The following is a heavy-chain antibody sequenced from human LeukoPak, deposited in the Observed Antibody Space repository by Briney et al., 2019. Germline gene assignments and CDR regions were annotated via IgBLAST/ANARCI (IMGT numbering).Heavy chain of an antibody. V-gene: IGHV4-4*07. CDR3: ARDHCSSTSCYSAADAFDI. CDR1: GGSISSYY. D-gene: IGHD2-2*01. J-gene: IGHJ3*02. Sequence: SETLSLTCTVSGGSISSYYWSWIRQPAGKGLEWIGRIYTSGSTNYNPSLESRVTMSVDTSKNQFSLKLSSVTAADTAVYYCARDHCSSTSCYSAADAFDIWGQGTMVTVSS. CDR2: IYTSGST.